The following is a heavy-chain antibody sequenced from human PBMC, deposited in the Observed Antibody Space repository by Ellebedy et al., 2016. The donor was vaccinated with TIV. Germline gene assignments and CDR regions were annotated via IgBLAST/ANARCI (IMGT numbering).Heavy chain of an antibody. CDR2: ISGGGFGT. CDR3: AKGRRMMYSTGGLDY. D-gene: IGHD2-8*01. J-gene: IGHJ4*02. Sequence: PGGSLRLSCAASGFTFSLYSMSWVRQAPGTGLEWVSTISGGGFGTYYADSVKGRFTISRDNSKNTLYLQMNSLRAEDTAVYYCAKGRRMMYSTGGLDYWGQGTLVTVSS. V-gene: IGHV3-23*01. CDR1: GFTFSLYS.